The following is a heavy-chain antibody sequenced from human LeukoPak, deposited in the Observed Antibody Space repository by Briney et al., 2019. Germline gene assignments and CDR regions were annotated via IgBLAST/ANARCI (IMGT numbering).Heavy chain of an antibody. CDR3: ASQMADTGGDFDY. CDR1: GFTFSNYN. V-gene: IGHV3-21*01. D-gene: IGHD5-24*01. J-gene: IGHJ4*02. Sequence: GGSLRLSCAASGFTFSNYNFYWVRQAPGKGLEWVSSISSTSSYIYYADSMKGRFTISRDNSKNTLYLQMNSLRAEDTAVYYCASQMADTGGDFDYWGQGTLVTVSS. CDR2: ISSTSSYI.